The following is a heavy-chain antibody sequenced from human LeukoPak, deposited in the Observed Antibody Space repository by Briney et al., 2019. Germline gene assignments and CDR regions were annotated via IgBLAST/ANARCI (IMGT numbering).Heavy chain of an antibody. CDR1: GFTFSSYS. CDR2: ISSSGSTI. V-gene: IGHV3-48*04. D-gene: IGHD3-10*01. CDR3: ARLEDGSGSLFDP. J-gene: IGHJ5*02. Sequence: PGGSLRLSCAASGFTFSSYSMNWARQAPGKGLEWVSYISSSGSTIYYADSVKGRFTISRDNAKNSLYLQMNSLRAEDTAVYYCARLEDGSGSLFDPWGQGTLVTVSS.